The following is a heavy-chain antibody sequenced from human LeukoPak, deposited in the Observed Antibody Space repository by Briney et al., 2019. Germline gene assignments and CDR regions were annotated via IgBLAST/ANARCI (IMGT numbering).Heavy chain of an antibody. CDR1: GYTFTGYY. CDR2: INPNSGGT. V-gene: IGHV1-2*02. J-gene: IGHJ3*02. CDR3: ARGQRITVIVVAREAFDI. D-gene: IGHD3-22*01. Sequence: ASVKVSCKASGYTFTGYYMHWVRQAPGQGLEWMGWINPNSGGTNYAQKFQGRVTMTRDTSISTAYMELSRLRSDDTAVYYCARGQRITVIVVAREAFDIWGQGTMVTVSS.